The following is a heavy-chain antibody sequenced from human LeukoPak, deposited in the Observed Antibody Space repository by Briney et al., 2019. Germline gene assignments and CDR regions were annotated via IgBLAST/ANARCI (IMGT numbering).Heavy chain of an antibody. CDR3: AKVSTSEIVVVPAAREKGYYYYMDV. D-gene: IGHD2-2*01. Sequence: GGSLRLSCAASGFTFSSYGMHWVRQAPGKGLEWVAFIRYDGSNKYYADSVKGRFTISRDNSKNTLYLQMNSLRAEDTAVYYCAKVSTSEIVVVPAAREKGYYYYMDVWGKGTTVTVSS. J-gene: IGHJ6*03. CDR2: IRYDGSNK. V-gene: IGHV3-30*02. CDR1: GFTFSSYG.